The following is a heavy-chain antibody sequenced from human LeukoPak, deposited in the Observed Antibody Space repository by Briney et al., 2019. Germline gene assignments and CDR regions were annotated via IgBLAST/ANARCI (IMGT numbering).Heavy chain of an antibody. CDR3: ASPGYDILTPLDS. CDR1: GFTFSTYA. D-gene: IGHD3-9*01. V-gene: IGHV3-23*01. J-gene: IGHJ5*01. CDR2: ISDSGGST. Sequence: PEGSLRLSCAASGFTFSTYAMTWVRQAPGKGLEWVSGISDSGGSTYYADSVKGRFTISRDNSKNTLSLQMNSLRAEDTAIYYCASPGYDILTPLDSWGQGTLVTVSS.